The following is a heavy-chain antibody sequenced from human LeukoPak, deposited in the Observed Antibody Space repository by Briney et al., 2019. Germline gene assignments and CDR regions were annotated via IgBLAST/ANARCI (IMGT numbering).Heavy chain of an antibody. Sequence: SETLSLTCTVSGGSISSYYWSWIRQPPGKGLEWIGYIYYSGSTNYNPSLKSRVTISVDTSKNQFSLKLSSLTAAGTAVYYCARGSIAQDNWFDPWGQGTLVTVSS. CDR1: GGSISSYY. J-gene: IGHJ5*02. CDR3: ARGSIAQDNWFDP. V-gene: IGHV4-59*01. D-gene: IGHD6-6*01. CDR2: IYYSGST.